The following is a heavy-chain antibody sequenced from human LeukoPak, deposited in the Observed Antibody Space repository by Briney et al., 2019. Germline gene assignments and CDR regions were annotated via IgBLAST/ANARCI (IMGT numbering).Heavy chain of an antibody. CDR2: ISAYHGNT. J-gene: IGHJ4*02. D-gene: IGHD6-6*01. Sequence: GASVKVSCKASGYTFTSYGISWVRQAPGQGLEWMGWISAYHGNTNYAPKLQGRVTMTTDTSTSTAYMELRSLRSDDTAVYYCAREALIAARPNPLFDYWGQGTLVTVSS. V-gene: IGHV1-18*01. CDR1: GYTFTSYG. CDR3: AREALIAARPNPLFDY.